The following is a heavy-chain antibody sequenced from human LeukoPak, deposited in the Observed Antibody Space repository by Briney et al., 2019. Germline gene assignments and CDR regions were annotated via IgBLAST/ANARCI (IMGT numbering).Heavy chain of an antibody. CDR3: ASQGGGSPGNSRGYYYY. D-gene: IGHD3-22*01. J-gene: IGHJ4*02. V-gene: IGHV4-39*07. Sequence: SETLSLTCTVSGGSISSSSYYWGWIRQPPGKGLEWIGSIYYSGSTYYNPSLKSRATISVDTSKNQFSLKLSSVPAADTAVYYCASQGGGSPGNSRGYYYYWGQGTLVTVSS. CDR2: IYYSGST. CDR1: GGSISSSSYY.